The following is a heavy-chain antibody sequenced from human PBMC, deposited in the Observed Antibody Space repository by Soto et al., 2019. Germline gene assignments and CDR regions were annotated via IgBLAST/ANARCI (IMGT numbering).Heavy chain of an antibody. D-gene: IGHD6-13*01. CDR1: GFTFSSYS. CDR3: ARPRYSSSWCFDY. Sequence: PGGSLRLSCAASGFTFSSYSMNWVRQAPGKGLEWVSSISSSSSYIYYADSVKGRFTISRDNAKNSLYLQMNSLRAEDMAVYYCARPRYSSSWCFDYWGQGTLVTVSS. J-gene: IGHJ4*02. CDR2: ISSSSSYI. V-gene: IGHV3-21*01.